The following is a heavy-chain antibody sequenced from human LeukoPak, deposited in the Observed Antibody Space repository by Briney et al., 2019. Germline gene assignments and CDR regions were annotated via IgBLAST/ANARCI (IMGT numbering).Heavy chain of an antibody. CDR2: IIPIFGTA. CDR3: ASHSPTTVTPFDY. D-gene: IGHD4-11*01. J-gene: IGHJ4*02. CDR1: GGTFISYA. V-gene: IGHV1-69*13. Sequence: ASVKVSCKASGGTFISYAISWVRQAPGQGLEWMGGIIPIFGTANYAQKFQGRVTITADESTSTAYMELSGLRSEDTAVYYCASHSPTTVTPFDYWGQGTLVTVSS.